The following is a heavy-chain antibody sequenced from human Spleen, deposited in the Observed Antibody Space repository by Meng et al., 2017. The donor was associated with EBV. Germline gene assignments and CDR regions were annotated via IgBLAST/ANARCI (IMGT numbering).Heavy chain of an antibody. D-gene: IGHD3-16*01. J-gene: IGHJ5*02. V-gene: IGHV4-4*02. CDR2: IYHSGST. Sequence: QVQLQESGPGLVKPSGTLSLTCAVSGGSISSSNWWSWVRQTPGKGLEWIGEIYHSGSTSCNPSLESRVTISVDKSKNQIFLKLRSVTAADTAVYYCAQRERWGLDPWGQGTLVTVSS. CDR3: AQRERWGLDP. CDR1: GGSISSSNW.